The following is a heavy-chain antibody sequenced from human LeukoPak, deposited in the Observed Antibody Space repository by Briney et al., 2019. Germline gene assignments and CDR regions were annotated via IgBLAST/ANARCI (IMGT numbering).Heavy chain of an antibody. Sequence: GGSLRLSCAASGFTFSSYEMNWVRQAPGKGLERVSSISRGGSPIFYADSVRGRFTISRDNAKNSLYLQMNSLRPEDTAVYYCARGGKIALAGTRSSQYFQPWGQGTLVTVSS. J-gene: IGHJ1*01. D-gene: IGHD6-19*01. CDR1: GFTFSSYE. CDR3: ARGGKIALAGTRSSQYFQP. V-gene: IGHV3-48*03. CDR2: ISRGGSPI.